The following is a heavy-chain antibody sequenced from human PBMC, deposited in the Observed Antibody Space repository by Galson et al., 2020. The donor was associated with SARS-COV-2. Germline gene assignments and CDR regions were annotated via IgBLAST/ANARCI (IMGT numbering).Heavy chain of an antibody. CDR1: FTFSGYS. D-gene: IGHD1-1*01. CDR2: VSPDGRDK. V-gene: IGHV3-30-3*01. J-gene: IGHJ4*02. Sequence: TGGSLRLSCAFTFSGYSIHWVRQAPGKGLEWVAFVSPDGRDKNYGESVKGRFTISRDNSKRTVYLQMNSLRSDDTAVYYCARMTTAFDSWGRGALVTVHS. CDR3: ARMTTAFDS.